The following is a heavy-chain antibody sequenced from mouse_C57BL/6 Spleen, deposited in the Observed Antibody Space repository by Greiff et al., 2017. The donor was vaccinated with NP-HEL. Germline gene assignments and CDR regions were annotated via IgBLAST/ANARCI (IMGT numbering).Heavy chain of an antibody. V-gene: IGHV1-26*01. CDR3: AVDTPAGFAY. D-gene: IGHD3-2*01. Sequence: EVQLQQSGPELVKPGASVKISCKASGYTFTDYYMNWVKQSHGKSLEWIGDINPNNGGTSYNQKFKGKATLTVDKSSSTAYMELRSLTSEDSAVYYCAVDTPAGFAYWGQGTLVTVSA. CDR2: INPNNGGT. J-gene: IGHJ3*01. CDR1: GYTFTDYY.